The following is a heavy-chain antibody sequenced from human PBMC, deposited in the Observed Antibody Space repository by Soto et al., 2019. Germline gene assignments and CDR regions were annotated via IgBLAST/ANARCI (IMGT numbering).Heavy chain of an antibody. CDR3: AREGLSAGYYYYGMDV. CDR2: INPNSGGT. D-gene: IGHD2-15*01. Sequence: GASVKVSCKASGYTFTGYYMHWVRQAPGQGLEWMGWINPNSGGTNYAQKFQGRVTMTRDTSISTAYMELSRLRSDDTAVYYCAREGLSAGYYYYGMDVWGQGTTVTVSS. CDR1: GYTFTGYY. V-gene: IGHV1-2*02. J-gene: IGHJ6*02.